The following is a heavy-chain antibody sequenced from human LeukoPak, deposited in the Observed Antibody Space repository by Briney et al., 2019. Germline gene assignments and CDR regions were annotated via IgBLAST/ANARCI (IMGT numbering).Heavy chain of an antibody. CDR1: GFTFSSYA. J-gene: IGHJ6*02. CDR2: ISGSGGST. Sequence: GGSLRLSCAASGFTFSSYAMSWVRQAPGKGLEWVSAISGSGGSTYYADSVKGRFTISRDNSKNTLYLQMNSLRAEDTAVYYCANIDSGGWQVYYYYGMDVWGQGTTVTVSS. CDR3: ANIDSGGWQVYYYYGMDV. V-gene: IGHV3-23*01. D-gene: IGHD6-19*01.